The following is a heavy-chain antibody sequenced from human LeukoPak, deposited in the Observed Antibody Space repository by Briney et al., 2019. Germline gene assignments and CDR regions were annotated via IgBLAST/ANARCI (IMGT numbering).Heavy chain of an antibody. CDR3: ARLGLDFGDYF. D-gene: IGHD4-17*01. V-gene: IGHV4-31*03. CDR1: GDSISSGAYY. Sequence: SQTLSLTCTVSGDSISSGAYYWTWIRQHPGKGLEWIGYIYYGGSTYYNPSLKSRVTMSVDTSNNQFSLSLRFVTAADTAVYYCARLGLDFGDYFWGQGTLVTVSS. CDR2: IYYGGST. J-gene: IGHJ4*02.